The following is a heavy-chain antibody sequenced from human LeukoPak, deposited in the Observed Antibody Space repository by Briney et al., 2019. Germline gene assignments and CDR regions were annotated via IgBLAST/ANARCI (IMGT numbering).Heavy chain of an antibody. D-gene: IGHD5-24*01. V-gene: IGHV4-34*01. CDR3: TRVDRHGYSDY. Sequence: SETLSLTCVVYGGSFSGYYWSWIRQSPGKGLEWIGEINHRGSTNYNPSLKRRVTISLDTSKNQFSLRLTSVTAADTALYYCTRVDRHGYSDYWGQGTLVTVSS. CDR1: GGSFSGYY. J-gene: IGHJ4*02. CDR2: INHRGST.